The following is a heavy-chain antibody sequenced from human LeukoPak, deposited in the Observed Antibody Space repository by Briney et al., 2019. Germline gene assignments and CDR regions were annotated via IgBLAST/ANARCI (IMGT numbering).Heavy chain of an antibody. D-gene: IGHD3-3*01. Sequence: GGSLRLSCAASGFTFSSYGMHWVRQAPGKGLEWVAFIRYDGSNKYYADSVKGRFTISRDNSKNTLYLQMNSLRAEDTAVYYCAKDYRAARSGYYPFDYWGQGTLVTVSS. CDR2: IRYDGSNK. J-gene: IGHJ4*02. CDR1: GFTFSSYG. V-gene: IGHV3-30*02. CDR3: AKDYRAARSGYYPFDY.